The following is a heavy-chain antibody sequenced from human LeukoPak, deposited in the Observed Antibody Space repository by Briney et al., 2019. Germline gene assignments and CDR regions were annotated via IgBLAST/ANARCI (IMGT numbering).Heavy chain of an antibody. CDR1: GFTFSSYD. CDR2: IGTAGDT. CDR3: AKDSPNWNYDY. Sequence: PGGSLRLSCAASGFTFSSYDMHWVRQATGKGLEWVSAIGTAGDTYYPGSVKGRFTISRENAKNTLYLQMNSLRAEDTAVYYCAKDSPNWNYDYWGQGTLVTVSS. J-gene: IGHJ4*02. V-gene: IGHV3-13*01. D-gene: IGHD1-7*01.